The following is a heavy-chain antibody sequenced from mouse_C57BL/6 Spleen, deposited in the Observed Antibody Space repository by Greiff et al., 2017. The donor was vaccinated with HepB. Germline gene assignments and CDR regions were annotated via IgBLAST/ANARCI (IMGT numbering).Heavy chain of an antibody. D-gene: IGHD1-1*01. CDR1: GYTFTSYG. Sequence: VQLQQSGAELARPGASVKLSCKASGYTFTSYGISWVKQRTGQGLEWIGEIYPRSGNTYYNEKFKGKATLTADKSSSTAYMELSSLTSEDSAVYFCARLLRGYYAMDYWGQGTSVTVSS. CDR3: ARLLRGYYAMDY. J-gene: IGHJ4*01. V-gene: IGHV1-81*01. CDR2: IYPRSGNT.